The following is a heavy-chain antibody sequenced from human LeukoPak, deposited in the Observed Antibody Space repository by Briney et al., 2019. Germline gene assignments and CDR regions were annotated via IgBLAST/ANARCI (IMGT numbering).Heavy chain of an antibody. CDR3: AKDAAPRITMVRGVEPGLVDY. D-gene: IGHD3-10*01. Sequence: TGGSLRLSCAASGFTFSNYGMHWVRQAPGKGLEWVVVISHDGSNNNYADSVKGRFTISRDNSKNTLYLQMNSPRPEDTAVYYCAKDAAPRITMVRGVEPGLVDYWGQGTLVTVSS. J-gene: IGHJ4*02. V-gene: IGHV3-30*18. CDR1: GFTFSNYG. CDR2: ISHDGSNN.